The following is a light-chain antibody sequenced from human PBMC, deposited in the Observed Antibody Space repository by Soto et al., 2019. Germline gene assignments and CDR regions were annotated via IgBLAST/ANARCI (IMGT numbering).Light chain of an antibody. CDR2: EVT. V-gene: IGLV2-14*01. J-gene: IGLJ1*01. Sequence: QSALTQPASVSGSPGQSIAISCTGTRSDVGAYNYVSWYQQHPGKAPKLMISEVTNRPSGVSDRFSGSKSGNTASLTISGLQAEDEADYYCSSFTSRFTFVFGIGTKVTV. CDR1: RSDVGAYNY. CDR3: SSFTSRFTFV.